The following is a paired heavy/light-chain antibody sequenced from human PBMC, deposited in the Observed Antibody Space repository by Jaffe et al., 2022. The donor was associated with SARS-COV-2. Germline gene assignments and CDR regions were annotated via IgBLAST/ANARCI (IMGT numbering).Heavy chain of an antibody. D-gene: IGHD3-3*01. Sequence: QVQLVESGGGVVQPGRSLRLSCAASGFTFSSFGMHWVRQAPGKGLEWVAVLSYDGSNIYYADSVKGRFTISRDNSKNTLYLQMNSLKTEDTAVYYCAKDVLFRSGIDYWGQGTLVTVSS. V-gene: IGHV3-30*18. J-gene: IGHJ4*02. CDR1: GFTFSSFG. CDR2: LSYDGSNI. CDR3: AKDVLFRSGIDY.
Light chain of an antibody. V-gene: IGLV7-46*01. J-gene: IGLJ3*02. CDR1: TGAVTSGHY. CDR3: LLSYSGPWV. CDR2: DAS. Sequence: QAVVTQEPSLTVSPGGTVTLTCGSSTGAVTSGHYPYWSQQKPGQAPRTLIYDASNKHSWTPARFSGSLLGGKAALTLSGAQTEDEAEYYCLLSYSGPWVFGGGTKLTVL.